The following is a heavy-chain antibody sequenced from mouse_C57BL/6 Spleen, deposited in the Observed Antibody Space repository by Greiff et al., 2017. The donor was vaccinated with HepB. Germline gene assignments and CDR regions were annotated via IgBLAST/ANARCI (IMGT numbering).Heavy chain of an antibody. V-gene: IGHV1-82*01. J-gene: IGHJ2*01. CDR1: GYAFSSSW. D-gene: IGHD2-2*01. CDR3: AGSTMVTTGYFDY. CDR2: IYPGDGDT. Sequence: VQLQQSGPELVKPGASVKISCKASGYAFSSSWMNWVKQGPGKGLEWIGRIYPGDGDTNYNGKFKGKATLTADKSSSTAYMQLSSLTSEDSAVYFCAGSTMVTTGYFDYWGQGTTLTVSA.